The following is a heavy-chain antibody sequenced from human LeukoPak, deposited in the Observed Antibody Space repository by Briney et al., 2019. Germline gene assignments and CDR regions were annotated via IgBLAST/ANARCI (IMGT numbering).Heavy chain of an antibody. CDR1: GFTFSSYS. D-gene: IGHD1-26*01. V-gene: IGHV3-21*01. Sequence: KSGGSLRLSCAASGFTFSSYSMNWVRQAPGKGLEWVSSISSSSSYIYYADSVKGRFTISRGNAKNSLYLQMNSLRAEDTAVYYCARDRPGVGATDFDYWGQGTLVTVSS. CDR2: ISSSSSYI. J-gene: IGHJ4*02. CDR3: ARDRPGVGATDFDY.